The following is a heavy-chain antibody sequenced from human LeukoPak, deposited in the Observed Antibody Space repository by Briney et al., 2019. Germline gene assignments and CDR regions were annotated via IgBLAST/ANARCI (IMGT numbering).Heavy chain of an antibody. CDR1: GRTFSSYA. J-gene: IGHJ5*02. D-gene: IGHD6-19*01. Sequence: SVKVSCKASGRTFSSYAISWVRQAPGQGLEWMGRIIPIFVTANYAQKFQGRVTITADKSTSTAYIELSSLRSKDTAVYYCARDRAEQCLIRDNWFDPWGQGTLVTVSS. CDR3: ARDRAEQCLIRDNWFDP. V-gene: IGHV1-69*06. CDR2: IIPIFVTA.